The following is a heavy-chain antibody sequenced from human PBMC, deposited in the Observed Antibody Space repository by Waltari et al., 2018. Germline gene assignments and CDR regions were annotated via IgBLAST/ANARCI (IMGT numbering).Heavy chain of an antibody. J-gene: IGHJ5*02. CDR1: GGSFSGYY. V-gene: IGHV4-34*01. D-gene: IGHD3-3*01. CDR3: ARRSGPEWWFVP. Sequence: QVQLQQWGAGLLKPSETLSLTCAVYGGSFSGYYWSWIRQPPGKGLDGMGEINHSGSTNYNSCLNIRVTISVDTSKNQFSLTLSSLTAADTAVYYCARRSGPEWWFVPWDQGTLVTVS. CDR2: INHSGST.